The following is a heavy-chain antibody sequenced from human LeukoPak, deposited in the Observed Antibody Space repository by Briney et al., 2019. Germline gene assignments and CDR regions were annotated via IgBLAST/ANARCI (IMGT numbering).Heavy chain of an antibody. V-gene: IGHV3-23*01. CDR2: ISGSGGST. Sequence: PGGSLRLFCAASGFTFSSYAMSWVRQAPGKGLEWVSAISGSGGSTYYADSVKGRFTISRDNSKNTLYLQMNSLRAEDTAVYYCAKVSYDSSGYYDAFDIWGQGTMVTVSS. J-gene: IGHJ3*02. CDR1: GFTFSSYA. D-gene: IGHD3-22*01. CDR3: AKVSYDSSGYYDAFDI.